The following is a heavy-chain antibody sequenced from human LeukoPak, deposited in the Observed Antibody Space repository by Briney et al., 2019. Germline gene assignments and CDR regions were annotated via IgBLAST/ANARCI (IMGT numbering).Heavy chain of an antibody. CDR1: GGSISSHY. CDR3: ARSLSSWNYFDY. V-gene: IGHV4-59*11. J-gene: IGHJ4*02. Sequence: SETLSLTCTVSGGSISSHYWSWIRQPPGKGLEWIGYIYYSGSTNYNPSLKSRVTISVDTSKNQFSLKLSSVTAADTAVYYCARSLSSWNYFDYWGQGTLVNVSS. D-gene: IGHD2-15*01. CDR2: IYYSGST.